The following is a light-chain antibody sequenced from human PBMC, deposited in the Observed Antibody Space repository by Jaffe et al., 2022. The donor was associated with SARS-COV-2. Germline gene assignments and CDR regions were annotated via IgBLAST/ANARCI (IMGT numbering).Light chain of an antibody. CDR3: QQYVSSPRT. CDR2: GAS. Sequence: EIVLTQSPGTLSLSPGERATLSCRASQSISSNYLAWYQQKPGQAPRLLIYGASSRATGIPDRFSGRGSGTDFTLTISKLEPEDFAVYYCQQYVSSPRTFGQGTKVEI. CDR1: QSISSNY. J-gene: IGKJ1*01. V-gene: IGKV3-20*01.